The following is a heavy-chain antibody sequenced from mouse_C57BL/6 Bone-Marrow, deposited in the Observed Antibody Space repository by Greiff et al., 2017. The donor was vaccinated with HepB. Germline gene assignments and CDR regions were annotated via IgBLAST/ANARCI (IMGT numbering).Heavy chain of an antibody. CDR1: GYTFTSYW. V-gene: IGHV1-72*01. D-gene: IGHD2-2*01. J-gene: IGHJ2*01. Sequence: VKLQESGAELVKPGASVKLSCKASGYTFTSYWMHWVKQRPGRGLEWIGRIDPNSGGTKYNEKFKSKATLTVDKPSSTAYMQLSSLTSEDSAVYYCARGTMVTTGFDYWGQGTTLTVSS. CDR2: IDPNSGGT. CDR3: ARGTMVTTGFDY.